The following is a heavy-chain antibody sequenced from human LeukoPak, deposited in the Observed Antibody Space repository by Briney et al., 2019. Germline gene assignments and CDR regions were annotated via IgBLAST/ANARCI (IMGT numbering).Heavy chain of an antibody. D-gene: IGHD6-13*01. CDR3: ARAYSSSWYFNWFDP. Sequence: SETLSLTCTVSGYSISSGYYWGWLRQPPGRGLEWIGTIYHSGSTYYNPSFKSRVTISVDTSKNQFSLKLSSVTAADTAVYFCARAYSSSWYFNWFDPWGQGTQVTVSS. CDR1: GYSISSGYY. CDR2: IYHSGST. V-gene: IGHV4-38-2*02. J-gene: IGHJ5*02.